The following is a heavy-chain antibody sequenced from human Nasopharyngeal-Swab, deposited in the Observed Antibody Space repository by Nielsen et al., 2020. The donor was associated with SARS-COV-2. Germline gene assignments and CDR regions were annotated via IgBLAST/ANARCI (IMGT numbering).Heavy chain of an antibody. D-gene: IGHD3-3*01. CDR3: VRQTRLYSLYYFDY. CDR2: ITASSASI. CDR1: GFSFSNYP. Sequence: GGSLRLSCVASGFSFSNYPMNWVRQAPGRGLEWVASITASSASIYYADSLKGRFTTSRDNTKNSLYLHMNSLRADDTAVYYCVRQTRLYSLYYFDYWGQGTLVTVSS. V-gene: IGHV3-21*01. J-gene: IGHJ4*02.